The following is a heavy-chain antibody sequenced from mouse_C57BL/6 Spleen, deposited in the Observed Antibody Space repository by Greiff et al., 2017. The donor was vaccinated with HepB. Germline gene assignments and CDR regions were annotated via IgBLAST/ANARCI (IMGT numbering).Heavy chain of an antibody. CDR1: GYTFTDYY. V-gene: IGHV1-26*01. CDR3: EREVLLYQLRAMDY. CDR2: INPNNGGT. J-gene: IGHJ4*01. D-gene: IGHD2-1*01. Sequence: EVQLQQSGPELVKPGASVKISCKASGYTFTDYYMNWVKQSHGKSLEWIGDINPNNGGTSYNQKFKGKATLTVDKSSSTAYMELRSLTSEDSAVYSCEREVLLYQLRAMDYWGQGTSVTVSS.